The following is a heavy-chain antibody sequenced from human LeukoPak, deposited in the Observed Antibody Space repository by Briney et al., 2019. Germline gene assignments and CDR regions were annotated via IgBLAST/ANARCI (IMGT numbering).Heavy chain of an antibody. Sequence: EASVKVSCKVSGYTLTELSMHWVRQAPGKGLEWMGGFDPEDGETIYAQKFQGRVTMTEDTSTDTAYMELSSLRSEDTAVYYCALLTIFGVDNRWFDPWGQGTLVTVSS. D-gene: IGHD3-3*01. J-gene: IGHJ5*02. V-gene: IGHV1-24*01. CDR1: GYTLTELS. CDR3: ALLTIFGVDNRWFDP. CDR2: FDPEDGET.